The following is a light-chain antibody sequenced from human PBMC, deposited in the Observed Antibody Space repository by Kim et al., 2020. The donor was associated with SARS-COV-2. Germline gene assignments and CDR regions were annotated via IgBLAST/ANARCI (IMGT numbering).Light chain of an antibody. CDR1: QSVSSSY. V-gene: IGKV3D-20*01. Sequence: SLSPGEKVTLSCGASQSVSSSYLAWYQQKPGLAPRLLIYDASSTACGIPDRFSGSGTGTDFTLTISRLEPEDFAVYFCQHTSQWTFGQGTKVEIK. CDR3: QHTSQWT. CDR2: DAS. J-gene: IGKJ1*01.